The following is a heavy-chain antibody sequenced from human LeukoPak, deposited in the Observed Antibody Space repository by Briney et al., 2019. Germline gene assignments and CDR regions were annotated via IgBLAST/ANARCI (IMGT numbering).Heavy chain of an antibody. V-gene: IGHV3-21*01. CDR2: ISRKSGYI. J-gene: IGHJ4*02. CDR1: GFTFDTYT. Sequence: PGGSLRLSCIASGFTFDTYTMNWVRQAPGKGLEWVSSISRKSGYIHYADSVKGRFIISRDNAKNSLSLQMNSLRAEDTAVYYCARVRTAYYPDYWGQGTLVTVSS. D-gene: IGHD3/OR15-3a*01. CDR3: ARVRTAYYPDY.